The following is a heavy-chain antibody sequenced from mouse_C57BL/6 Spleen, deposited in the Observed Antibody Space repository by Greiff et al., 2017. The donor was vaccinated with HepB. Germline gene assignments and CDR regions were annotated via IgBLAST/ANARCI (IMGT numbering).Heavy chain of an antibody. CDR2: IYPYNGVS. CDR3: ARDYYGSSYHAMDY. CDR1: GYSFTGYY. D-gene: IGHD1-1*01. Sequence: EVKLLESGPELVKPGASVKISCKASGYSFTGYYMHWVKQSHGNILDWIGYIYPYNGVSSYNQKFKGKATLTVDKSSSTAYMELRSLTSEDSAVYYCARDYYGSSYHAMDYWGQGTSVTVSS. J-gene: IGHJ4*01. V-gene: IGHV1-31*01.